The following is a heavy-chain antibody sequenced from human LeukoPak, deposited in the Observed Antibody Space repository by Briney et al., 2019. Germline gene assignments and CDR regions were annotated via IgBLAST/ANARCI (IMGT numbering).Heavy chain of an antibody. CDR2: ISGSGGST. CDR1: GFTFSSYG. CDR3: AKPPGSYDILTGYLPDY. Sequence: GRSLRLSCAASGFTFSSYGMHWVRQAPGKGLEWVSAISGSGGSTYYADSVKGRFTISRDNSKNTLYLQMNSLRAEDTAVYYCAKPPGSYDILTGYLPDYWGQGTLVTVSS. D-gene: IGHD3-9*01. J-gene: IGHJ4*02. V-gene: IGHV3-23*01.